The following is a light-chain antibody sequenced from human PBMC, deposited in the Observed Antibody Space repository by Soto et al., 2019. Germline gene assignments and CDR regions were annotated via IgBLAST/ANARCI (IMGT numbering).Light chain of an antibody. CDR2: GAS. V-gene: IGKV3-15*01. CDR1: QRIRSN. Sequence: EIVMTQSPDTLSVSPGEGATLSCRVSQRIRSNLAWYQQRPGQAPRLLMYGASTRADGIPARFTGSGSGTEFTLTISSLQAEEFAVYYCQQYHIWPPWTSGQGTKVELK. J-gene: IGKJ1*01. CDR3: QQYHIWPPWT.